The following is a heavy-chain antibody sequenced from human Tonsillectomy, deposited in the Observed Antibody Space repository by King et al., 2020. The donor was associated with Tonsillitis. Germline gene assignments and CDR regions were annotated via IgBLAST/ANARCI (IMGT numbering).Heavy chain of an antibody. Sequence: VQLVESGGGVVQPGRSLRLSCAASGFTFTTYAMHWVRQAPGKGLEWVAFISFDGSNNSYPDPVKGRYTISRDNSKNTLYLQMNSLSAEDTAVYYCARAGLCDSTSCYRYYYYMDVWGKGTTVTVSS. V-gene: IGHV3-30-3*01. CDR2: ISFDGSNN. CDR1: GFTFTTYA. CDR3: ARAGLCDSTSCYRYYYYMDV. D-gene: IGHD2-2*01. J-gene: IGHJ6*03.